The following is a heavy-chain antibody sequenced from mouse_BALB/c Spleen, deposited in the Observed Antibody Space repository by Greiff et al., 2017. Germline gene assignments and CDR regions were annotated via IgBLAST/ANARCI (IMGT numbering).Heavy chain of an antibody. V-gene: IGHV5-17*02. Sequence: EVQLMESGGGLVQPGGSRKLSCAASGFTFSSFGMHWVRQAPEQGLEWVGYISSGSGTTDYADTVKGRFTITGDNPTNTLFLQMNRLSSEDTAMYYCAREGYDYYVDAMDYWGQGTSVTVSA. CDR2: ISSGSGTT. D-gene: IGHD2-4*01. J-gene: IGHJ4*01. CDR3: AREGYDYYVDAMDY. CDR1: GFTFSSFG.